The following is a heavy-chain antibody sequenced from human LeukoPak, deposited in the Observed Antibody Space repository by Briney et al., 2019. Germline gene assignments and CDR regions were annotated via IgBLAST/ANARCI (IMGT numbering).Heavy chain of an antibody. CDR1: GFTFSSYD. V-gene: IGHV3-13*01. J-gene: IGHJ4*02. CDR2: IGTAGDT. CDR3: ARGGQQLGEFDC. Sequence: AGGSLRLSCAASGFTFSSYDMHWVRHATGKGLEWVSAIGTAGDTYYPGSVKGRFTISRENANNSLYLQMNSLRDGDTAVYYCARGGQQLGEFDCWGQGTLVTVSS. D-gene: IGHD6-13*01.